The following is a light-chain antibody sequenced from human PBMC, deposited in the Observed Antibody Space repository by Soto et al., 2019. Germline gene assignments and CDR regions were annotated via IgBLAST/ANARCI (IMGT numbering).Light chain of an antibody. CDR1: QSIAIW. CDR2: DAS. CDR3: QQSYSTPPYT. Sequence: DIRLTQSPSTRSAAVGDRVTITCRASQSIAIWLAWYHQKPGKAPKALIYDASRLESGVPSRFSGSGSGTEFTLTISSLQPDDFATYYCQQSYSTPPYTFGQGTKLDMK. V-gene: IGKV1-5*01. J-gene: IGKJ2*01.